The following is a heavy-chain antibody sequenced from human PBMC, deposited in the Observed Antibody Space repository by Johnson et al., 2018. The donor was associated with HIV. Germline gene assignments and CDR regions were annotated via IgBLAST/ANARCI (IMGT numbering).Heavy chain of an antibody. J-gene: IGHJ3*02. Sequence: VQLVESGGGVVRPGGSLRLSCAASGFRFDDYGMTWVRQAPGKGLEWVSAISGSGGSTYYADSVKGPFIISRDKAKNTLYLHMSSLRLEDTAVYYCAKGQVARGAFDIWGQGTTVTVSS. V-gene: IGHV3-23*04. CDR2: ISGSGGST. CDR3: AKGQVARGAFDI. CDR1: GFRFDDYG.